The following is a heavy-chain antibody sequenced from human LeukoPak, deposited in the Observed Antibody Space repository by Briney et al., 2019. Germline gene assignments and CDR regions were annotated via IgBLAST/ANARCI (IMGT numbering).Heavy chain of an antibody. J-gene: IGHJ5*02. CDR3: ARSGLRVSSYNWFDP. V-gene: IGHV4-38-2*01. CDR1: GYSISSGYY. Sequence: ASETLSLTCAVSGYSISSGYYWGWIRQPPGKGLEWIGSIYHSGSTYYNPSLKSRVTISVDTSKNQFSLKLSSVTAADTAVYYCARSGLRVSSYNWFDPWGQGTLVTVSS. D-gene: IGHD5-12*01. CDR2: IYHSGST.